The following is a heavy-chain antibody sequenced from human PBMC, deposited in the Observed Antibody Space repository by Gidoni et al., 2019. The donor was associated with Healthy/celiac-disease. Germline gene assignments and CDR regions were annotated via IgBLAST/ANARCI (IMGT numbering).Heavy chain of an antibody. CDR1: GFTFSSYG. CDR3: AKDLNRDTVTSV. Sequence: QVQLVESGGGVVQPGGSLRLSCAASGFTFSSYGMYWVRQAPGKGLEWVAFIRYDGSNKYYADSVKGRFTISRDNSKNTMYLQMNSLRAEDTAVYYCAKDLNRDTVTSVWGQGTLVTVSS. D-gene: IGHD4-17*01. J-gene: IGHJ4*02. V-gene: IGHV3-30*02. CDR2: IRYDGSNK.